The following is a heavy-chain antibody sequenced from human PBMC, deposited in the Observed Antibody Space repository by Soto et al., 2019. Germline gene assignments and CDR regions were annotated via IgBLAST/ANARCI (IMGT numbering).Heavy chain of an antibody. D-gene: IGHD6-13*01. CDR3: TRDASRDSSARGWFDP. V-gene: IGHV3-21*01. CDR2: ISSNSAYI. J-gene: IGHJ5*02. Sequence: GGSLRLSCADSGFTFRSFTMNWVRHAPGKGLEWVSTISSNSAYIYYTDALRGRFTISRDDAKNSLHLQMNSLRAEDTAVYYCTRDASRDSSARGWFDPWGPGTLVTVSS. CDR1: GFTFRSFT.